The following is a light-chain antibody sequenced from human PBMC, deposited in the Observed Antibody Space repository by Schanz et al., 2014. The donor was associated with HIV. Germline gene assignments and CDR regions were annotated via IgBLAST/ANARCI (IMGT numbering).Light chain of an antibody. Sequence: QSALTQSASVSGSPGQSITISYTGTSSDIGAYNYVSWYQQHPGKAPKLMIYEVSKRPSGVPDRFSGSESGTSASLAISGLQSEDEADYYCAAWDDSLNGWVFGGGTKLTVL. J-gene: IGLJ3*02. CDR2: EVS. V-gene: IGLV2-14*01. CDR1: SSDIGAYNY. CDR3: AAWDDSLNGWV.